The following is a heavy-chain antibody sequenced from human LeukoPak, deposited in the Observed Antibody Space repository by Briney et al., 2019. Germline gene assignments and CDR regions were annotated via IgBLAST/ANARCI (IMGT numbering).Heavy chain of an antibody. Sequence: PGGSLRLSCAASVFIVSSNYMSWVRQAPGKGLEWVSIIYSSGNTYYADSVKGRFTISRDKSKNTLYLQMNSLRAEDTAVYYRARVETSKGYYFDYWGQGTLVTVSS. CDR1: VFIVSSNY. J-gene: IGHJ4*02. CDR3: ARVETSKGYYFDY. CDR2: IYSSGNT. V-gene: IGHV3-66*01.